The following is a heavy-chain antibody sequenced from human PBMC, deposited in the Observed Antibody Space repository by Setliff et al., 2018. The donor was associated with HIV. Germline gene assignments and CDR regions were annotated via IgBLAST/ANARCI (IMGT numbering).Heavy chain of an antibody. CDR1: GGSISSGSYY. Sequence: SETLSLTCTVSGGSISSGSYYWSWIRQPAGKGLEWIGRIYTSGSTNYNPSLKSRVTISVDTSKNQFSLKLSSVTAADTAVYYCARERSFIDYWGEGTLVTVSS. J-gene: IGHJ4*02. CDR2: IYTSGST. V-gene: IGHV4-61*02. CDR3: ARERSFIDY.